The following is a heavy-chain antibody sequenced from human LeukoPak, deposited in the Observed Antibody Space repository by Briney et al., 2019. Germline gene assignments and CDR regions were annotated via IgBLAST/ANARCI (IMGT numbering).Heavy chain of an antibody. D-gene: IGHD3-22*01. CDR1: GFTFDDYA. CDR3: ARDLDITMIVVAYDAFDI. CDR2: ISWNSGSI. J-gene: IGHJ3*02. Sequence: GGSLRLSWAASGFTFDDYAMHWVRQAPGKGLEWVSGISWNSGSIGYADSVKGRFTISRDNAKNSLYLQMNSRRAEDTAVYYCARDLDITMIVVAYDAFDIWGQGTMVTVSS. V-gene: IGHV3-9*01.